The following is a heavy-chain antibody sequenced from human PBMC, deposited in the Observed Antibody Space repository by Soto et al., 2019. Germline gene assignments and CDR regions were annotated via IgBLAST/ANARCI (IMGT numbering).Heavy chain of an antibody. CDR2: IKSKTDGGTT. CDR1: GFTFSNAW. D-gene: IGHD6-13*01. J-gene: IGHJ4*02. Sequence: TGGALRLSCAASGFTFSNAWMNWVRQAPGKGLEWVGRIKSKTDGGTTDYAAPVKGRFTISRDDSKNTLYLQMNSLKTEDTAVYYCTTRIAAAGQFDYWGQGTLVTVSS. V-gene: IGHV3-15*07. CDR3: TTRIAAAGQFDY.